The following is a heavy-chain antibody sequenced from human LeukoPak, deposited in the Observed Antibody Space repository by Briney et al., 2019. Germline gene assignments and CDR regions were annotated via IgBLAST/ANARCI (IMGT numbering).Heavy chain of an antibody. CDR1: GFTFRNYA. CDR2: ISWNGDNI. D-gene: IGHD4-11*01. Sequence: ALRLSCAASGFTFRNYAMHWVRQVPGKGPEWVSGISWNGDNIAYADSVKGRFTISRDNSNNTLYLQMNSLRAEDTAVYYCAKLTTSWGQGTLVTVSS. V-gene: IGHV3-9*01. J-gene: IGHJ4*02. CDR3: AKLTTS.